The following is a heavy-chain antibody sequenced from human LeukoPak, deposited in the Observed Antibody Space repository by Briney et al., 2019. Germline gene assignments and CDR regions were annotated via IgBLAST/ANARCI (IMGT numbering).Heavy chain of an antibody. J-gene: IGHJ5*02. CDR1: GYSISSGYY. D-gene: IGHD4-17*01. CDR2: IYHSGST. CDR3: ARREGYGDLNWFDP. V-gene: IGHV4-38-2*02. Sequence: SGTLSLTCTVSGYSISSGYYWGWIRQPPGKGLEWIGSIYHSGSTYYNPSLKSRVTISVDTSKNQFSLKLSSVTAADTAVYYCARREGYGDLNWFDPGGQGTLVTVSS.